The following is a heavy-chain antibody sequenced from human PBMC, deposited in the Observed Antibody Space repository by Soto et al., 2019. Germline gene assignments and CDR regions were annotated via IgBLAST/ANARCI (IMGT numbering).Heavy chain of an antibody. J-gene: IGHJ6*02. CDR1: GGTFSSYA. V-gene: IGHV1-69*12. CDR3: ARDIGGYSYGRVDV. Sequence: QVQLVQSGAEVKKPGSSVKVSCKASGGTFSSYAISWVRQAPGQGLEWMGGIIPIFGTANYAQKFQGRVTXXAXEXXSTAYRELSSLRSEDTAVYYCARDIGGYSYGRVDVWGQGTTVTVSS. D-gene: IGHD5-18*01. CDR2: IIPIFGTA.